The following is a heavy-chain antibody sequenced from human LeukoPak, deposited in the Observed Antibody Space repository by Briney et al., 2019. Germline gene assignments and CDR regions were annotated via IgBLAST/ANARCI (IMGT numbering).Heavy chain of an antibody. D-gene: IGHD5-24*01. V-gene: IGHV1-2*02. Sequence: ASVKVSCKSSGYTFTGYYMHWVRQATGQGLEWMGWINPNSGGTNYAQKFQGRVTMTRDTSISTAYMELSRLRSDDTAVYYCARCRWLQPFDYWGQGTLVTVSS. CDR1: GYTFTGYY. J-gene: IGHJ4*02. CDR2: INPNSGGT. CDR3: ARCRWLQPFDY.